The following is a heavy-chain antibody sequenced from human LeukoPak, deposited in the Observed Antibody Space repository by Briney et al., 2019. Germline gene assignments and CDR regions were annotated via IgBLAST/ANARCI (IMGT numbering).Heavy chain of an antibody. V-gene: IGHV1-2*02. CDR1: GYTFTSYG. CDR2: INPNSGGT. D-gene: IGHD2-15*01. J-gene: IGHJ4*02. Sequence: ASVKVSCKASGYTFTSYGISWVRQAPGQGLEWMGWINPNSGGTNYAQKFQGRVTMTRDTSISTAYMELSRLRSDDTAVYYCARVPTPRHSEFDYWGQGTLVTVSS. CDR3: ARVPTPRHSEFDY.